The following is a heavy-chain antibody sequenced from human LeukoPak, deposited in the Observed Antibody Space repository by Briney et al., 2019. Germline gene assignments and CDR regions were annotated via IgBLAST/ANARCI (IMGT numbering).Heavy chain of an antibody. V-gene: IGHV1-3*01. J-gene: IGHJ4*02. D-gene: IGHD3-10*01. CDR3: ARPYGSGSYPY. Sequence: KFQGRVTITRDTSASTAYMELSSLRSEDTAVYYCARPYGSGSYPYWGQGTLVTVSS.